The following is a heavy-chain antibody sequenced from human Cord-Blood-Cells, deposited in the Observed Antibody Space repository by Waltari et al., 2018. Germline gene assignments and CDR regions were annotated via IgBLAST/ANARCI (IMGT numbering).Heavy chain of an antibody. CDR3: ARGVGATNYYYYYYMDV. CDR2: INHSGST. D-gene: IGHD1-26*01. J-gene: IGHJ6*03. CDR1: GGSFSGYY. Sequence: QVQLQQWGAGLLKPSETLSLTCAVYGGSFSGYYWSWIRQPPGKGQEWSGEINHSGSTNYNPTLKSRVTISVDTSKNQLSLKLSAVTAADTAVYYCARGVGATNYYYYYYMDVWGKGTTVTVSS. V-gene: IGHV4-34*01.